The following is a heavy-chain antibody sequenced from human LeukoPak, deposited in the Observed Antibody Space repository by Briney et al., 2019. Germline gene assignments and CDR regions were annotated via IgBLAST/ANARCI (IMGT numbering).Heavy chain of an antibody. V-gene: IGHV4-61*01. CDR1: GGSFSSGSYY. CDR2: IYYSGST. CDR3: ARGGPGIAAAGTDDAFDI. D-gene: IGHD6-13*01. Sequence: SETLSLTCTVSGGSFSSGSYYWSWIRQPPGKGLEWIGYIYYSGSTNYNPSLKSRVTISVDTSKNQFSLKLSSVTAADTAVYYCARGGPGIAAAGTDDAFDIWGQGTMVTVSS. J-gene: IGHJ3*02.